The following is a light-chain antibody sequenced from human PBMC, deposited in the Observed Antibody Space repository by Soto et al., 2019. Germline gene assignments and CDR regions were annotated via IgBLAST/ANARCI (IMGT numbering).Light chain of an antibody. V-gene: IGKV3D-15*01. Sequence: EIVMTQSPGTLSVSTGEGATLSCRASQSVDSNLAWYQQKPGQAPRLLIYGASTRATGIPDRFRGSGSGTEFTLTISSLQSEDFAVYYCQQYDSWPLTFGGGAKVEIK. CDR3: QQYDSWPLT. J-gene: IGKJ4*01. CDR2: GAS. CDR1: QSVDSN.